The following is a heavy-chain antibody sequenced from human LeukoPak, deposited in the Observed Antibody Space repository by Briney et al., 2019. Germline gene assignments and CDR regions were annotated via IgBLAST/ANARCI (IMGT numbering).Heavy chain of an antibody. J-gene: IGHJ5*02. CDR1: GYTFTSYY. D-gene: IGHD3-10*01. Sequence: ASVKVSCKASGYTFTSYYMHWGRQAPGQGLEWMGIINPSGGSTSYAQKFQGRVTMTRDTSTSTVYMELSSLRSEDTAVYYCARGPVYNYYGSESYRYNWFDPWGQGTLVTVSS. CDR2: INPSGGST. V-gene: IGHV1-46*01. CDR3: ARGPVYNYYGSESYRYNWFDP.